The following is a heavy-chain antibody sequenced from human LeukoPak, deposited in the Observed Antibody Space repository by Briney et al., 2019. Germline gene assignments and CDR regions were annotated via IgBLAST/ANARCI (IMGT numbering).Heavy chain of an antibody. J-gene: IGHJ3*02. CDR3: AGGDYYGSGSYRPLPDAFDI. Sequence: GGSLRLSCASSGFTFDDYAMHWVRQAPGKGLEWVSAISGSGGSTYYADSVKGRFTISRDNSKNTLYLQMNSLRAEDTAVYYCAGGDYYGSGSYRPLPDAFDIWGQGTMVTVSS. CDR1: GFTFDDYA. V-gene: IGHV3-23*01. CDR2: ISGSGGST. D-gene: IGHD3-10*01.